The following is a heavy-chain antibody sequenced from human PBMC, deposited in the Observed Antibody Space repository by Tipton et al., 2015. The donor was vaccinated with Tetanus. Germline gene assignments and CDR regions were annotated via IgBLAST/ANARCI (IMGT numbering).Heavy chain of an antibody. Sequence: TLSLTCSVSGGSISSGNYYWGWVRQSPGKGLEWIGTIQHSGSTYYKPSLKSRVTFPVDTSKHQFSLILSSVTAADTAVYYCARLTYTRYFDLWGQGTLVTVSS. CDR3: ARLTYTRYFDL. D-gene: IGHD4-11*01. J-gene: IGHJ4*02. V-gene: IGHV4-39*01. CDR1: GGSISSGNYY. CDR2: IQHSGST.